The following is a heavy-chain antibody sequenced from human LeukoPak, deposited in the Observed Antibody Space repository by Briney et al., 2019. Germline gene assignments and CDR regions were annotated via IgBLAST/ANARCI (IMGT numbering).Heavy chain of an antibody. CDR2: IIGSGSST. V-gene: IGHV3-23*01. D-gene: IGHD6-13*01. Sequence: GGSLSLSCAASGFSFSNAWMSWVRQAPGKGLEWVSAIIGSGSSTYYADSVKGRFTISRDNSKNTLFLQMNSLRAEDTAVYYCAKDRAQQLVLDFWGQGTLVTVSS. CDR1: GFSFSNAW. CDR3: AKDRAQQLVLDF. J-gene: IGHJ4*02.